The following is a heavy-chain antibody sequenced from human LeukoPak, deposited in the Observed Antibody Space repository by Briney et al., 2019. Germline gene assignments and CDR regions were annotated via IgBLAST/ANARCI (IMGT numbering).Heavy chain of an antibody. CDR3: ARHNGSGWKRGFDY. CDR1: GDSISSCY. J-gene: IGHJ4*02. CDR2: IFYSGST. D-gene: IGHD6-19*01. V-gene: IGHV4-59*08. Sequence: SETLSLTCTVSGDSISSCYWSWIRQPPGKGLEWIGYIFYSGSTDNSPSLKSRVTISLDTSKNQFSLKLSSVTAADTAVYYCARHNGSGWKRGFDYWGQGILVTVSS.